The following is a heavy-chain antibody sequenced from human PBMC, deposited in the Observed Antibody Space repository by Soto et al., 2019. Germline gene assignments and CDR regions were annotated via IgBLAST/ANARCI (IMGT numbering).Heavy chain of an antibody. CDR1: GFTFSSYS. D-gene: IGHD2-15*01. Sequence: GGSLRLSCAASGFTFSSYSMNWVRQAPGKGLEWVSYISSSSSTIYYAETVKGRFTISRDNAKNSLYLQMNSLRGEDTAVYYCARPSRLGAADNWFDPWGQGTLVTVSS. CDR2: ISSSSSTI. J-gene: IGHJ5*02. CDR3: ARPSRLGAADNWFDP. V-gene: IGHV3-48*01.